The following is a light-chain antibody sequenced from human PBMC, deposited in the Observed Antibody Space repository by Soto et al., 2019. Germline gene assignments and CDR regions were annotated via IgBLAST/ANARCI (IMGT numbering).Light chain of an antibody. CDR2: GAS. CDR1: QGVSRK. CDR3: HQYDNWPKT. Sequence: EIVMTQSPATLSVAHGERVTLSCRASQGVSRKLAWYQHKSGQAPRLLISGASAGATGIPARFSGSGSGTEFTLTISSLQSEDFAVHYCHQYDNWPKTFGQGTRLDI. V-gene: IGKV3-15*01. J-gene: IGKJ5*01.